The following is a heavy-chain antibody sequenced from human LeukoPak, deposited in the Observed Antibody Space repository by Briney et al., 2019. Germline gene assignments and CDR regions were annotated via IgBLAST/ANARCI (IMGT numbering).Heavy chain of an antibody. J-gene: IGHJ3*02. Sequence: GGSLRLSCAASGFTFSSYDMHWVRQAPGKGLEWVSGIGTAGDTYYPGSIKGRFTFSRENAKNSLFLQMNGLRVGDTAVYYCARGSYCSGGACSPVGAFDIWGQGTGVTVFS. CDR3: ARGSYCSGGACSPVGAFDI. CDR2: IGTAGDT. D-gene: IGHD2-15*01. CDR1: GFTFSSYD. V-gene: IGHV3-13*01.